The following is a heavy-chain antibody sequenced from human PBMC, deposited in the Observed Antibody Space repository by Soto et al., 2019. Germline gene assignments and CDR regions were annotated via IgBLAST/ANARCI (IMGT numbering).Heavy chain of an antibody. V-gene: IGHV4-31*03. CDR2: IYYSGST. D-gene: IGHD4-17*01. J-gene: IGHJ4*02. CDR1: GGSISSGGYY. Sequence: SETLSLTCTVSGGSISSGGYYWSWIRQHPGKGLEWIGYIYYSGSTYYNPSLKSRVTISVDTSKNQFSLKLSSVTAADTAVYYCARYPTTVTLFLDYSGQGSLVTAPQ. CDR3: ARYPTTVTLFLDY.